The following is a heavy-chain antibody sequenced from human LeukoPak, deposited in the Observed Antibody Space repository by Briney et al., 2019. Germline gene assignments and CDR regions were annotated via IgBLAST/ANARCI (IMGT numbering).Heavy chain of an antibody. CDR1: GFTFSSYS. Sequence: PGGSLRLSCAASGFTFSSYSMNWVRQAPGKGLEWVSFISSSSSYIYYADSVKGRFTISRDNAKNSLYLQMNSLRAEDTAVYYCARDHGVTGTTYDYWGQGTLVTVSS. CDR2: ISSSSSYI. V-gene: IGHV3-21*01. D-gene: IGHD1-7*01. J-gene: IGHJ4*02. CDR3: ARDHGVTGTTYDY.